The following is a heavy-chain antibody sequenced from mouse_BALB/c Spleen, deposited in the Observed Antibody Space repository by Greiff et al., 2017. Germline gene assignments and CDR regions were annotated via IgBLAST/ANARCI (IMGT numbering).Heavy chain of an antibody. CDR3: ARSLYDYDGRFAY. CDR2: INPSSGYT. J-gene: IGHJ3*01. D-gene: IGHD2-4*01. Sequence: VKLMESGAELARPGASVKMSCKASGYTFTSYTMHWVKQRPGQGLEWIGYINPSSGYTNYNQKFKDKATLTADKSSSTAYMQLSSLTSEDSAVYYCARSLYDYDGRFAYWGQGTLVTVAA. V-gene: IGHV1-4*01. CDR1: GYTFTSYT.